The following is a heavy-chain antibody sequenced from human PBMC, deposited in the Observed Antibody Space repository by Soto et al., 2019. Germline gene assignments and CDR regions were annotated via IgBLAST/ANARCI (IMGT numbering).Heavy chain of an antibody. CDR3: ASGQYYYGSGTSY. Sequence: LXLSGAAAGFTCSNDWMNWVRQAPGKGLEWVASINQDGTEKYYVESVKGRFTISRDNAKESLYLQMSSLRAEDTAVYYCASGQYYYGSGTSYWGQGRLVT. CDR2: INQDGTEK. D-gene: IGHD3-10*01. J-gene: IGHJ4*02. V-gene: IGHV3-7*01. CDR1: GFTCSNDW.